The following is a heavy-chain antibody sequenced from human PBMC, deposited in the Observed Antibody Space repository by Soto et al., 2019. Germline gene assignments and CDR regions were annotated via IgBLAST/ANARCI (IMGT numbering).Heavy chain of an antibody. V-gene: IGHV4-34*01. CDR1: GGSFSGYY. CDR2: INHSGST. Sequence: SETLSLTCAVYGGSFSGYYWTWIRQPPGTGLEWIGEINHSGSTNYNPSLKSRVTISVDRSKNQFSLKLSSVTAADTAVYYCAGGPGVARNYWGQGTLVTVSS. J-gene: IGHJ4*02. CDR3: AGGPGVARNY. D-gene: IGHD5-12*01.